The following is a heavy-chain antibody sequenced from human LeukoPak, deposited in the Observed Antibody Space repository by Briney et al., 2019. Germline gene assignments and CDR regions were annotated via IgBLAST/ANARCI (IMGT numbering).Heavy chain of an antibody. CDR3: ARRGAVATFDY. V-gene: IGHV4-34*01. Sequence: SETLSLTCAVYGGSFSGYYWSWIRQPPGKGLEWIGEINHSGSTNYNPSLKSRVTISVDTSKNQFSLKLSSVTAADTAVYYCARRGAVATFDYWGQGTLVTVSS. D-gene: IGHD6-19*01. CDR1: GGSFSGYY. CDR2: INHSGST. J-gene: IGHJ4*02.